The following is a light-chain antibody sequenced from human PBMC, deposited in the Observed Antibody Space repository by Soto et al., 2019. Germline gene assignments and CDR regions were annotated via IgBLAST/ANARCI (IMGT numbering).Light chain of an antibody. CDR2: EAS. Sequence: DIQMTQSPSTLSGCVGDRVTFTCRASQSMSSYLNWYQQKPGKAPKLLIYEASSLQSGVPSRFSGSGSGTEFTLSISSLQPDDFATYYCQHYNVYPWTFGQGTKVDIK. J-gene: IGKJ1*01. CDR1: QSMSSY. CDR3: QHYNVYPWT. V-gene: IGKV1-5*03.